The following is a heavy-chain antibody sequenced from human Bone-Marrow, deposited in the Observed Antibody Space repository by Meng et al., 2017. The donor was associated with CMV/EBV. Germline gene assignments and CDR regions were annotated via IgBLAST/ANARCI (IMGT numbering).Heavy chain of an antibody. J-gene: IGHJ4*02. D-gene: IGHD6-19*01. Sequence: SRFTFSCYAMDWVRQAPGKGLEWVAVISYDGSNKYYADSVKGRFTISRDNSKNTLYLQMNSLRAEDTAVYYCARGAYSSGWYPYFDYWGQGTLVTVSS. V-gene: IGHV3-30*04. CDR3: ARGAYSSGWYPYFDY. CDR1: RFTFSCYA. CDR2: ISYDGSNK.